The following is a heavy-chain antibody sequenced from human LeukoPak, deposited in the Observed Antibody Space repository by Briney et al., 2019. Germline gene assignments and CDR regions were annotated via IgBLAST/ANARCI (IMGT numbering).Heavy chain of an antibody. Sequence: PGGSLRLSCAASGFAFSSYEMNWVRQAPGKGLEWISYISSGGTIYYAESVRGRFTISRDNAKNSLYLQMKSLRAEDTAVYYCARVSRVTTNFDYWGQGTLVTVSS. D-gene: IGHD1-1*01. CDR3: ARVSRVTTNFDY. V-gene: IGHV3-48*03. CDR2: ISSGGTI. J-gene: IGHJ4*02. CDR1: GFAFSSYE.